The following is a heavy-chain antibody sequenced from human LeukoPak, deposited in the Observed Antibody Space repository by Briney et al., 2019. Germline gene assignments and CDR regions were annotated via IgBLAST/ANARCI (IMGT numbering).Heavy chain of an antibody. D-gene: IGHD3-10*01. CDR1: GGSINSYY. CDR2: IYYSGST. CDR3: AREYYYGSGSYYNGIAPLWFDP. J-gene: IGHJ5*02. V-gene: IGHV4-59*01. Sequence: SETLSLTCTVSGGSINSYYWSWIRQPPGKGLEWIGYIYYSGSTDYSPSLKSRVTISVDTSKNQFSLKLSSVTAADTAVYYCAREYYYGSGSYYNGIAPLWFDPWGQGTLVTVSS.